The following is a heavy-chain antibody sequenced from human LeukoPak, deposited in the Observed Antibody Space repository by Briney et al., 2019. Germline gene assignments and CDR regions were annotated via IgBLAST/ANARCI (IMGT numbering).Heavy chain of an antibody. D-gene: IGHD1-26*01. CDR3: ARDISGSYSSDY. J-gene: IGHJ4*02. CDR2: IWYDGSNK. Sequence: GGSLRLSCVVSGFTFSNYAMYWARQALGKGLEWVAVIWYDGSNKYYADSVKGRFTISRDNSKNTLYLQMDSLRAEDTAVYYCARDISGSYSSDYWGQGTLVTVSS. V-gene: IGHV3-30*04. CDR1: GFTFSNYA.